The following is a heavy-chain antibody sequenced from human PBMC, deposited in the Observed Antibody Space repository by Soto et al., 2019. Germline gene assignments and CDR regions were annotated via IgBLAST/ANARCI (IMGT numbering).Heavy chain of an antibody. Sequence: ASVKVSCKASGYTFTSYGISWVRQAPGQGLEWMGWISAYNGNTNYAQKLQGRVTMTTDTSTSTAYMELRSLRSDDTAVYYCARDRVVVVVADHHYYGMDVWGQGTTVTVS. J-gene: IGHJ6*02. CDR2: ISAYNGNT. V-gene: IGHV1-18*01. CDR3: ARDRVVVVVADHHYYGMDV. D-gene: IGHD2-15*01. CDR1: GYTFTSYG.